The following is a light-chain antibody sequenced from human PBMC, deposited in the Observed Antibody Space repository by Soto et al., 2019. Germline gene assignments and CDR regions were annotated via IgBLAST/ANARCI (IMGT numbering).Light chain of an antibody. CDR2: DVT. CDR1: SSDVGGYNY. J-gene: IGLJ1*01. V-gene: IGLV2-14*03. CDR3: DSYTSSSTRV. Sequence: QSALTQPASVSGSPGQSITISCTGTSSDVGGYNYVSWYQQHPGKAPKLMIYDVTYRPSGVSNRFSGSKSGNTASLTISGLQAEYEADYYCDSYTSSSTRVFGTGTKLTVL.